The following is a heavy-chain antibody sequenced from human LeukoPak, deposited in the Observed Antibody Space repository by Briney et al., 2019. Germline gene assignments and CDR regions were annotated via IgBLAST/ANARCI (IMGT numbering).Heavy chain of an antibody. Sequence: GGSLRLSCAASGFTFSSYAMHWVRQAPGKGLEWVAVISYDGSNKYYADSVKGRFTISRDNSKNTLYLQMNSLRAEDTAVYYCARDLGIGTGDDAFDIWGQGTMVTVSS. V-gene: IGHV3-30*04. J-gene: IGHJ3*02. D-gene: IGHD3-10*01. CDR1: GFTFSSYA. CDR3: ARDLGIGTGDDAFDI. CDR2: ISYDGSNK.